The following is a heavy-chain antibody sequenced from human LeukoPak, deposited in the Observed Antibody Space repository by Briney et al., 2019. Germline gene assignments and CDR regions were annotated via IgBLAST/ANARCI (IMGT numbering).Heavy chain of an antibody. CDR2: INPSGGST. J-gene: IGHJ5*02. D-gene: IGHD3-10*01. CDR1: GYTFTSYY. V-gene: IGHV1-46*01. CDR3: AREKLGVSWFDP. Sequence: GASVTVSCTASGYTFTSYYMHWVRQAPGQGLEWMGIINPSGGSTSYAQKFQGRATMTRDTSTSTVYMGLSSLRSEDTAVYYCAREKLGVSWFDPWGQGTLVTVSS.